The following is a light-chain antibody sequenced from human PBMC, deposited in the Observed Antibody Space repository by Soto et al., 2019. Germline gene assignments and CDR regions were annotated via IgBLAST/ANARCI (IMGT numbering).Light chain of an antibody. CDR2: DAS. V-gene: IGKV3-11*01. Sequence: EIVLTQSPATLSLSPGERATLSCRASQGVSSYLAWYQQKPGQAPRLLIYDASNRATGIPARFSGSGSGTDFTLTISSLEPEDFAVYYCQQRSNWPPWTFGQGTNVDI. J-gene: IGKJ1*01. CDR3: QQRSNWPPWT. CDR1: QGVSSY.